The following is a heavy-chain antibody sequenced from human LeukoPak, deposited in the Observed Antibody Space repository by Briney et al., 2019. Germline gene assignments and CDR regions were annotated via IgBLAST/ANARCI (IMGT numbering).Heavy chain of an antibody. V-gene: IGHV4-4*07. Sequence: SETLSLTCTVSGGSISSYYWSWIRQPAGKGLEWIGRIYTSGSTNYNPSLKSRVTISVDTSKNQFSLKLSSVTAADTAVYYCASSLRGAVAGRSTDYWGQGTLVTVSS. CDR1: GGSISSYY. D-gene: IGHD6-19*01. CDR2: IYTSGST. J-gene: IGHJ4*02. CDR3: ASSLRGAVAGRSTDY.